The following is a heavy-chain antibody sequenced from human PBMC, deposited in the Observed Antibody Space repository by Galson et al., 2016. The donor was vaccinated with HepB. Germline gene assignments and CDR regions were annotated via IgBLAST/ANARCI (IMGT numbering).Heavy chain of an antibody. D-gene: IGHD5-12*01. Sequence: PRLSCAASGFAFSSYAMSWVRQAPGKGLEWVSAISDSGRTTYYADSVKGRFTISRDNSRNTLHLQMNSLTAEDTAIYYCANLRGGYSGPRYYDYYNGMDVWGQGTTVTVSS. CDR3: ANLRGGYSGPRYYDYYNGMDV. V-gene: IGHV3-23*01. J-gene: IGHJ6*02. CDR2: ISDSGRTT. CDR1: GFAFSSYA.